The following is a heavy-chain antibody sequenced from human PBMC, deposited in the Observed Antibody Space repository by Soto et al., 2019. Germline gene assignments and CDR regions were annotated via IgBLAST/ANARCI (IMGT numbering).Heavy chain of an antibody. V-gene: IGHV1-18*01. J-gene: IGHJ6*02. CDR2: ISGYNDYT. CDR3: AREGYYSGSGSYSPPRYYGMDV. CDR1: GYTFISYG. D-gene: IGHD3-10*01. Sequence: QVQLVQSGAEVKKPGSSVKVSCKASGYTFISYGISWVRQAPGQGLEWMGWISGYNDYTNYAQKLQGRVTMTTDTSTRIAYLELRSLRSDDTAVYYCAREGYYSGSGSYSPPRYYGMDVWGQGTTVTVSS.